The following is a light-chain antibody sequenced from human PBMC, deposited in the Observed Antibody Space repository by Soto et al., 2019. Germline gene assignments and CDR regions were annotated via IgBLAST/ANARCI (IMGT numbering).Light chain of an antibody. CDR1: TGAVTSGYY. CDR2: STS. CDR3: LLYYGGAQV. J-gene: IGLJ2*01. Sequence: QAVVTQEPSLTVSPGGTVTLTCASSTGAVTSGYYPNWFQQKPGQAPRALIYSTSNKHYWTPARFSGSLLGGKAALTLSGVQPDDEAEYYCLLYYGGAQVFGGGTKLTVL. V-gene: IGLV7-43*01.